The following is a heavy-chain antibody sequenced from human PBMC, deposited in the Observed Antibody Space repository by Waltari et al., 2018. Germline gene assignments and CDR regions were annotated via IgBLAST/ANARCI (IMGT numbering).Heavy chain of an antibody. D-gene: IGHD5-18*01. Sequence: QVQLVQSGAEVKKPGSSVKVSCKASGGTFSSYAISWVRQAPGQGLEWMGRIIPNLGIANYDQKFQGRVTITADKSTSTAYMELSSLRSEDTAVYYCARGHEYSYGLGFGPNYYGMDVWGQGTTVTVSS. V-gene: IGHV1-69*09. CDR3: ARGHEYSYGLGFGPNYYGMDV. J-gene: IGHJ6*02. CDR1: GGTFSSYA. CDR2: IIPNLGIA.